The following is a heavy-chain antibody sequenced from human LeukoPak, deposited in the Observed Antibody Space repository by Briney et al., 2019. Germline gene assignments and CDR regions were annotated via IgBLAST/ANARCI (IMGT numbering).Heavy chain of an antibody. V-gene: IGHV3-9*01. CDR3: ARTIFGVVVFRYGMDV. CDR1: GFTFDDYA. J-gene: IGHJ6*02. Sequence: GGSLTLSCAASGFTFDDYAMHGVRQAPGKGLDWVSGISWNSGSIGYADSVKGRFTISRDNAKNSLYLQMNSLRAEDTAVYYCARTIFGVVVFRYGMDVWGQGTTVTVSS. CDR2: ISWNSGSI. D-gene: IGHD3-3*01.